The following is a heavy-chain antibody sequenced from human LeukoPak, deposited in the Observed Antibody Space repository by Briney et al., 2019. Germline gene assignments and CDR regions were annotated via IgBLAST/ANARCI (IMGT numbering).Heavy chain of an antibody. CDR2: ISSSGSVI. V-gene: IGHV3-11*04. Sequence: GGSLRLSCVASGFTFSDNSMTWIRQAPGKGLEWVSYISSSGSVIKYADSVKGRFTISRDNAENSLYLQMNSLRVEDTAVYYCAKDRSSSWYPGYFDYWGQGTLVTVSS. CDR3: AKDRSSSWYPGYFDY. CDR1: GFTFSDNS. J-gene: IGHJ4*02. D-gene: IGHD6-13*01.